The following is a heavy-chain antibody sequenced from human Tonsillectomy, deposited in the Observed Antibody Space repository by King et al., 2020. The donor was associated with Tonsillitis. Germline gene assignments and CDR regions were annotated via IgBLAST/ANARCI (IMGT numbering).Heavy chain of an antibody. CDR3: AKDLADDFWRGYFDYFDC. CDR2: ISGSGGST. D-gene: IGHD3-3*01. J-gene: IGHJ4*02. Sequence: VQLVESGGGLVQPGGSLRLSCAASGFTFNTYAMSWVRQAPGKGLEWVSAISGSGGSTYYADSVKGRFTISRDNSKNTLFLQMNSLRAEDTAVYYCAKDLADDFWRGYFDYFDCWGQGTLVTVSS. CDR1: GFTFNTYA. V-gene: IGHV3-23*04.